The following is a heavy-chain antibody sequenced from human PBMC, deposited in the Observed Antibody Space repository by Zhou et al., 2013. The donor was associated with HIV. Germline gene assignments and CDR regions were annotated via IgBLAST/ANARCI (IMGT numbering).Heavy chain of an antibody. J-gene: IGHJ4*02. V-gene: IGHV1-18*04. CDR1: GYSFTIYY. CDR2: ISIYNGKT. D-gene: IGHD3-10*01. Sequence: QGLLVQSGAEVKKPGASVKLSCKASGYSFTIYYMHWVRQAPGLGLEWMGRISIYNGKTDYEQKFQGRVTMTADTSTRTAYLEVRGLSSDDAAVYYCARGFTYGTVDFWGQGTLVTVSS. CDR3: ARGFTYGTVDF.